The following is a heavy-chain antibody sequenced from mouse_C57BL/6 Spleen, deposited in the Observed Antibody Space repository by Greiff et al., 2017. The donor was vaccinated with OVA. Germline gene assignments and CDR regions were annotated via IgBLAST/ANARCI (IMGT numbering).Heavy chain of an antibody. CDR2: IDPANGNT. Sequence: EVMLVESVAELVRPGASVKLSCTASGFNIKNTYMHWVKQRPEQGLEWIGRIDPANGNTKYAPKFQGKATITADTSSNTAYLQLSSLTSEDTAIYYCARSAYYYGSSVDYWGQGTTLTVSS. D-gene: IGHD1-1*01. V-gene: IGHV14-3*01. J-gene: IGHJ2*01. CDR1: GFNIKNTY. CDR3: ARSAYYYGSSVDY.